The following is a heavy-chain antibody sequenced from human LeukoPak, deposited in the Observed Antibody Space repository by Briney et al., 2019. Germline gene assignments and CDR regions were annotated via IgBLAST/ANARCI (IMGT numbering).Heavy chain of an antibody. Sequence: ASVKVSCKASGYTFTSYGISWVRQAPGQGLEWMGWISAYNGNTNYAQKLQGRVTMTTDTSTSTAYMELRSLRSDDTAVYYCARATRGLLPNIAASVYFFDYWGQGTLVTVSS. V-gene: IGHV1-18*01. CDR3: ARATRGLLPNIAASVYFFDY. CDR1: GYTFTSYG. D-gene: IGHD6-13*01. J-gene: IGHJ4*02. CDR2: ISAYNGNT.